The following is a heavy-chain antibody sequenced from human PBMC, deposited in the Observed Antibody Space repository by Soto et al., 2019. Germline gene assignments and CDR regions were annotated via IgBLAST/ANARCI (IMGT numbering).Heavy chain of an antibody. CDR2: ISGSGGST. CDR3: AKDAEAARPFYFDY. CDR1: GLTFSSYA. J-gene: IGHJ4*02. Sequence: LILSCSASGLTFSSYAMSWVRQAPGKGLEWVSAISGSGGSTYYADSVKGRFTISRDNSKNTLYLQMNSLRAEDTAVYYCAKDAEAARPFYFDYWGQGTLVTVSS. V-gene: IGHV3-23*01. D-gene: IGHD6-6*01.